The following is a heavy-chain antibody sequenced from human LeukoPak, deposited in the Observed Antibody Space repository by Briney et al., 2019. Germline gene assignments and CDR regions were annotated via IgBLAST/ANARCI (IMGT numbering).Heavy chain of an antibody. CDR3: ARERGYCSGGSCYKGKGAFDI. CDR1: GFTVSSNY. CDR2: ISSSSSYI. V-gene: IGHV3-21*01. Sequence: GGSLRLSCAASGFTVSSNYMTWVRQAPGKGLEWVSSISSSSSYIYYADSVKGRFTISRDNAKNSLYLQMNSLRAEDTAVYYCARERGYCSGGSCYKGKGAFDIWGQGTMVTVSS. J-gene: IGHJ3*02. D-gene: IGHD2-15*01.